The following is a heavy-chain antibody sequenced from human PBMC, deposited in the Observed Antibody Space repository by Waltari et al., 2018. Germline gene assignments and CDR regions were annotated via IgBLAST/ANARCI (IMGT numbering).Heavy chain of an antibody. CDR2: FIPMFGTT. CDR3: ARGTVYYYDSGSRYY. D-gene: IGHD3-10*01. J-gene: IGHJ6*03. CDR1: GGSFSFYA. Sequence: QVQLVQSGAEVKKSGSSVTVSCKASGGSFSFYAIAWVRQAPGQGLEWMGGFIPMFGTTKYAQRFQGRVTITADESTSTAFMELNSLTSEDTAVYYCARGTVYYYDSGSRYY. V-gene: IGHV1-69*12.